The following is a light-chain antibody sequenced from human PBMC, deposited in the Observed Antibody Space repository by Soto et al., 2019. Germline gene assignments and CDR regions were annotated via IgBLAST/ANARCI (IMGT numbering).Light chain of an antibody. CDR3: QSYERSMSGYV. V-gene: IGLV1-40*01. J-gene: IGLJ1*01. Sequence: QSVLTQPPSVSGAPGQRVTISCTGSSSNIGAGYDVHWYQQLPGTAPKLLIYGNSNRPSGVPDRFSGSKSGTSASLAITGLQAEDVADYYCQSYERSMSGYVFGTGNKVTDL. CDR1: SSNIGAGYD. CDR2: GNS.